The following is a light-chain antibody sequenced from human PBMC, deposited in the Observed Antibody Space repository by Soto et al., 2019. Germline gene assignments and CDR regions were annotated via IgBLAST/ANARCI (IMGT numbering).Light chain of an antibody. J-gene: IGKJ1*01. Sequence: VGDRVTITCRASQSISSWLAWYQQKPGKAPKLLIYDASSLESGVPSRFSGSGSGTEFTLTIISLQPDDFATYYCQQYDSDSRTFGQGTKV. V-gene: IGKV1-5*01. CDR1: QSISSW. CDR3: QQYDSDSRT. CDR2: DAS.